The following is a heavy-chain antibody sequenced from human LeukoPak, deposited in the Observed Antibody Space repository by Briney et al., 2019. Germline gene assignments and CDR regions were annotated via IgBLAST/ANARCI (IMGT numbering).Heavy chain of an antibody. D-gene: IGHD1-26*01. CDR2: IYSGGST. Sequence: GGSLRLSCAASGFTVSSNYMSWVRQAPGKGLEWVSVIYSGGSTYYADSVKGRFTISRDNSKNALYLQMNSLRAEDTAVYYCAKVVDSRARYFDLWGRGTLVTVSS. J-gene: IGHJ2*01. CDR1: GFTVSSNY. V-gene: IGHV3-53*01. CDR3: AKVVDSRARYFDL.